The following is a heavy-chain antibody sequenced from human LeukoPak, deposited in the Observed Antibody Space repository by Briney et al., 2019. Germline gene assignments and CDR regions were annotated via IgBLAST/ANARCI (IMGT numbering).Heavy chain of an antibody. J-gene: IGHJ5*02. CDR2: ISAYNGNT. Sequence: ASVKVSCKASGYTFTSYGISWVRQAPGQGLEWMGWISAYNGNTNYAQKLRGRVTMTTDTSTSTAYMELRSLRSDDTAVYYCARSITMVSPLGYGPWGQGTLVTVSS. CDR1: GYTFTSYG. CDR3: ARSITMVSPLGYGP. D-gene: IGHD3-10*01. V-gene: IGHV1-18*01.